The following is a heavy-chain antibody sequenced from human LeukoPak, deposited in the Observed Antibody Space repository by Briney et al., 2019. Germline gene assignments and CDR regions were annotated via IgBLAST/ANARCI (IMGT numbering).Heavy chain of an antibody. CDR1: GFTFSSYG. CDR3: AKDLRSSTSCYRN. D-gene: IGHD2-2*01. CDR2: ISSSSSTI. Sequence: PGGSLRLSCAASGFTFSSYGMNWVRQAPGKGLEWVSYISSSSSTIYYADSVKGRFTISRDNAKNSLYLQMNSLRAEDTAVYYCAKDLRSSTSCYRNWGQGTLVTVSS. V-gene: IGHV3-48*01. J-gene: IGHJ4*02.